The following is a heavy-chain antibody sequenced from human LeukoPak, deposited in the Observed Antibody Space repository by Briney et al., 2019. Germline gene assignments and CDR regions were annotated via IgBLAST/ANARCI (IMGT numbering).Heavy chain of an antibody. CDR3: AKEYFWSRYYYYYMDV. V-gene: IGHV3-30*02. D-gene: IGHD3-3*01. CDR2: IRYDGSNK. Sequence: GGSLRLSCAASGFTFSSYEMNWVRQAPGKGLEWVAFIRYDGSNKYYADSVKGRFTISRDNSKNTLYLQMNSLRAEDTAVYYCAKEYFWSRYYYYYMDVWGKGTTVTVSS. J-gene: IGHJ6*03. CDR1: GFTFSSYE.